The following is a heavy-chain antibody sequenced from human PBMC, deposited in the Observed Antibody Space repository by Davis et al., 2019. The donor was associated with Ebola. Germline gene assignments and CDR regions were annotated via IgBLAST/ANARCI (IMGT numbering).Heavy chain of an antibody. V-gene: IGHV3-74*01. CDR1: GFTFSSYW. Sequence: PGGSLRLSCAASGFTFSSYWMHWVRQAPGKGLVWVSRINSDGSSTSYADSVKGRFTISRDNSKNTLYLQMNSLRAEDTAIYYCARDREDYYESTGYYYNYWGQGTLVTVSS. J-gene: IGHJ4*02. CDR2: INSDGSST. D-gene: IGHD3-22*01. CDR3: ARDREDYYESTGYYYNY.